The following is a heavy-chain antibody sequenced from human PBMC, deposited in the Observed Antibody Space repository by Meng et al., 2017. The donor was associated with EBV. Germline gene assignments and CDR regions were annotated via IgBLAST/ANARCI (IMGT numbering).Heavy chain of an antibody. J-gene: IGHJ4*02. D-gene: IGHD3-10*01. V-gene: IGHV4-61*01. CDR3: AKSRTSTPGVVDY. CDR2: IYDTGTT. CDR1: GVSVTSGTYP. Sequence: GQLAGSGLGLVMCSEALSLTGTGQGVSVTSGTYPWGWIRQSQGKGLEWIGYIYDTGTTIYNPSLKSRVSIFLETSKNLFSLKLNAVTTADTAVYYCAKSRTSTPGVVDYWGQGTLVTVSS.